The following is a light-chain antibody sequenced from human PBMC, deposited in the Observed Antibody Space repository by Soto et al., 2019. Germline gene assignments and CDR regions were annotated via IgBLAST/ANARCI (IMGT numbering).Light chain of an antibody. J-gene: IGKJ1*01. CDR3: QQYRRWPRT. CDR1: QSVDIS. Sequence: ERVLTQSPATLCVSPGGRVTLSCRASQSVDISLAWYQQKPGQAPRLLIYGASTRATDMPGTFSGRGSGTEFTLTISSLRPEDFAVYYCQQYRRWPRTFGQGTKVDIK. CDR2: GAS. V-gene: IGKV3-15*01.